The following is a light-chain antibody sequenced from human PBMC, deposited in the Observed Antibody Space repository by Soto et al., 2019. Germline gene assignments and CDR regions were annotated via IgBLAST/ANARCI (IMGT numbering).Light chain of an antibody. V-gene: IGLV3-1*01. Sequence: SYELTQPPSVSVSPGQTATITCSGDKLGDKYACWYQQKPGQSPVVVIYQDTKRPSGIPERFSGSNSGSTATLTISGTQAMDEADYYCQAWDSNTLVFGGGTKLTVL. CDR3: QAWDSNTLV. CDR2: QDT. CDR1: KLGDKY. J-gene: IGLJ2*01.